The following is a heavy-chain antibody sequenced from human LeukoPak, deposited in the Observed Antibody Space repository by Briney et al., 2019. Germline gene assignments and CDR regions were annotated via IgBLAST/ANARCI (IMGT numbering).Heavy chain of an antibody. CDR2: IYPGDSDT. V-gene: IGHV5-51*01. J-gene: IGHJ2*01. D-gene: IGHD3-3*01. Sequence: GESLKISCKGSGYSFTSYWIGWVRQVPGKGLEWMGIIYPGDSDTRYSPSFQGQVTISADKSISTAYLQWSSLKASDTAMYYCARPHYDFWSGYPNWYFDLWGRGTLVTVSS. CDR1: GYSFTSYW. CDR3: ARPHYDFWSGYPNWYFDL.